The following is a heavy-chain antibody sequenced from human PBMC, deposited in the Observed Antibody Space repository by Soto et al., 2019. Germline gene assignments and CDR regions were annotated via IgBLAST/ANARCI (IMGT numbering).Heavy chain of an antibody. CDR3: ARDPGYCSGGSCYSSNIDY. J-gene: IGHJ4*02. D-gene: IGHD2-15*01. CDR1: GYTFTGYY. Sequence: ASVKVSCKASGYTFTGYYMHWVRQAPGQGLEWMGWINPNSGGTNYAQKFQGRVTMTRDTSMSTAYMELSSLRSEDTAVYYCARDPGYCSGGSCYSSNIDYWGQGTLVTVSS. V-gene: IGHV1-2*02. CDR2: INPNSGGT.